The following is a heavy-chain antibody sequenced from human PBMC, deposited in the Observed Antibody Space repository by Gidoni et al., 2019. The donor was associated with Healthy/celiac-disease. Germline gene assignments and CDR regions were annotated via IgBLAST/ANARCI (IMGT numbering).Heavy chain of an antibody. Sequence: EVQLVESGGGLVPPGGSLRPSCAPTRFLFGSFDMHWVRQTAGKGLGSVSAMCTAGYTYYPGSVKGRFTISRENAKNSLYLQMNSLRTGDTAVYYCARAKNSPSYDFWHDPGGMNVWGQGTTATVSS. V-gene: IGHV3-13*04. CDR2: MCTAGYT. J-gene: IGHJ6*02. D-gene: IGHD3-3*01. CDR1: RFLFGSFD. CDR3: ARAKNSPSYDFWHDPGGMNV.